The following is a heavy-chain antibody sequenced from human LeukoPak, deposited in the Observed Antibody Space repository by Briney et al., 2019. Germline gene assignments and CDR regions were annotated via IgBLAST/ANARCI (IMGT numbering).Heavy chain of an antibody. J-gene: IGHJ5*01. Sequence: GGSLRLPCAASGFTSSFYAMSWVRQTPEKGLEWVASMSSSGDVTYYVASVKGRFTISRDNSRYTLYLQMNSLRVEDTAIYYCAKDRPNYHETNGHYYRRDGDSWGQGTLVTVSS. V-gene: IGHV3-23*01. CDR3: AKDRPNYHETNGHYYRRDGDS. CDR2: MSSSGDVT. D-gene: IGHD3-22*01. CDR1: GFTSSFYA.